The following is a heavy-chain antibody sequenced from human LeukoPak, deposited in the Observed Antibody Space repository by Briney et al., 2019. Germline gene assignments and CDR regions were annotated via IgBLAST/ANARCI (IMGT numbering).Heavy chain of an antibody. CDR1: GGSFSGYY. D-gene: IGHD3-3*01. J-gene: IGHJ4*02. V-gene: IGHV4-34*01. CDR3: ARGRHDFWSGSTLRRYYFDY. CDR2: INHSGST. Sequence: SETLSLTCAVYGGSFSGYYWSWIRQPPGKGLEWIGEINHSGSTNYNPSLKCRVTISVDTSKNQFSLKLSSVTAADTAVYYCARGRHDFWSGSTLRRYYFDYWGQGTLVTVSS.